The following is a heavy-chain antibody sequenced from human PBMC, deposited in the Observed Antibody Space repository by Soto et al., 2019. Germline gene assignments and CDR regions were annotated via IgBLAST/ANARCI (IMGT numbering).Heavy chain of an antibody. D-gene: IGHD3-16*01. V-gene: IGHV3-30*03. Sequence: GGSLRLSCAASGFTFSSYGMHWVRQAPGKGLEWVAVISYDGSNKYYADSVKGRFTISRDNSKNTLYLQMNSLRDEDTAVYYCARVGSPIWFDYWGQGTLVPVSS. CDR3: ARVGSPIWFDY. CDR2: ISYDGSNK. J-gene: IGHJ4*02. CDR1: GFTFSSYG.